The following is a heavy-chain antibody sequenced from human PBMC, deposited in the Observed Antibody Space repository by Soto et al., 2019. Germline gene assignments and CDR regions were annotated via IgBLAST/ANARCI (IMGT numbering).Heavy chain of an antibody. CDR1: GFTFSSYA. CDR2: ISYDGSNK. J-gene: IGHJ6*02. D-gene: IGHD2-2*01. Sequence: PGGSLRLSCAASGFTFSSYAMHWVRQAPGKGLEWVAVISYDGSNKYYADSVKGRFTISRDNSKNTLYLQMNSLRAEDTAVYYCARNLSPHCSSTSCYGRGSIYYYYYGVDVWGHGTAVTVSS. V-gene: IGHV3-30-3*01. CDR3: ARNLSPHCSSTSCYGRGSIYYYYYGVDV.